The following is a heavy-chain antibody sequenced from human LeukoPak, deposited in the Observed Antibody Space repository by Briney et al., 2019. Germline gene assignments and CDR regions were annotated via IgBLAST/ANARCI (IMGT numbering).Heavy chain of an antibody. Sequence: PGGSLRLSCAASGFTFSSYGMHWVRQAPGKGLEWVAFIRYDGSNKYYADSVKGRFTISRDNFKNTLYLQMNSLRAEDTAVYYCAKDRVDCSSTSCLYYYYYYMDVWGKGTTVTVSS. D-gene: IGHD2-2*01. CDR2: IRYDGSNK. CDR3: AKDRVDCSSTSCLYYYYYYMDV. J-gene: IGHJ6*03. V-gene: IGHV3-30*02. CDR1: GFTFSSYG.